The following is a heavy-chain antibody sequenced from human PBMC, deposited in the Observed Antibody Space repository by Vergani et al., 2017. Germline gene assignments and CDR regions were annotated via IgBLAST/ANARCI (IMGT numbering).Heavy chain of an antibody. D-gene: IGHD4-17*01. V-gene: IGHV4-39*02. J-gene: IGHJ4*02. CDR3: AGDNTVTSATDY. CDR1: GGSISSSSYY. CDR2: IYYSGST. Sequence: QLQLQESGPGLVKPSETLSLTCTVSGGSISSSSYYWGWIRQPPGKGLEWIGSIYYSGSTYYNPSLKSRVTISVDTSKNQFSLKLSSVTAADTAVYYCAGDNTVTSATDYWGQGTLVTVSS.